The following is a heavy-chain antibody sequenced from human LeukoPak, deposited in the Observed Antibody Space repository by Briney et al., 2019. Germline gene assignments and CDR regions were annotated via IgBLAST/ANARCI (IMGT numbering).Heavy chain of an antibody. V-gene: IGHV1-8*01. CDR2: MNPNSGNT. D-gene: IGHD5-18*01. J-gene: IGHJ6*02. CDR3: ARGGVDTAMVDYYYYGMDV. Sequence: ASVKVSCKASGYTFTSYDINWVRQATGQGLEWMGWMNPNSGNTGYAQKFQGRVTMTRTTSISTAYMELSSLRSEDTAVYYCARGGVDTAMVDYYYYGMDVWGQGTTVTVSS. CDR1: GYTFTSYD.